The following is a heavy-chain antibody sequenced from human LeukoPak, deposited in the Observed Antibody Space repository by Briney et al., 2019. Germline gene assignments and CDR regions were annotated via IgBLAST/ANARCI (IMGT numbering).Heavy chain of an antibody. Sequence: GGSLRLSCAASGFTFDDYAMHWVRQAPGKGLEWVSGISWNSGSIGYADSVKGRFTISRDNAKNSLYLQMNSLRAEDTALYYCAKVAYYYDSSGPFDYWAREPWSPSPQ. J-gene: IGHJ4*02. CDR1: GFTFDDYA. V-gene: IGHV3-9*01. CDR3: AKVAYYYDSSGPFDY. CDR2: ISWNSGSI. D-gene: IGHD3-22*01.